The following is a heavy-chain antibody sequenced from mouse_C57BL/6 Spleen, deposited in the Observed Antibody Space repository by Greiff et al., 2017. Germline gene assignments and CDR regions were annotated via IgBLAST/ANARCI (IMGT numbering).Heavy chain of an antibody. D-gene: IGHD2-3*01. CDR2: ISSGSSTI. CDR1: GFTFSDYG. CDR3: ARRLLPTKAMDY. Sequence: EVQGVESGGGLVKPGGSLKLSCAASGFTFSDYGMHWVRQAPGKGPEWVAYISSGSSTIYYADTVKGRFTISRDNAKNTLFLQMTSLRSEDTAMYYCARRLLPTKAMDYWGQGTSVTVSS. V-gene: IGHV5-17*01. J-gene: IGHJ4*01.